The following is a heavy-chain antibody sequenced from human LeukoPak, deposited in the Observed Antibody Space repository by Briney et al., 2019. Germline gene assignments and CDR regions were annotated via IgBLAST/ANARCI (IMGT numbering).Heavy chain of an antibody. V-gene: IGHV4-59*01. CDR3: ARGLGVVGSTRD. J-gene: IGHJ4*02. CDR2: IYDSGST. Sequence: PSETLSLTCTASGASISSYYWSWIRQPPGKGLEWIGYIYDSGSTNYNPSLKSRVTISADTSKNQFSLRLSSVTAADTAVYYCARGLGVVGSTRDWGQGTLVTVSS. CDR1: GASISSYY. D-gene: IGHD1-26*01.